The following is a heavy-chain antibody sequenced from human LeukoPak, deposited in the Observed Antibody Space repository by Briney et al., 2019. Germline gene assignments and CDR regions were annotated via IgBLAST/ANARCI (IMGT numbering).Heavy chain of an antibody. CDR1: GYTFTSYY. D-gene: IGHD5-18*01. Sequence: ASVKVSCKASGYTFTSYYMHWVRQAPGQGLEWMGIINPSGGSTSYAQKFQGRVTMTRDTSTSTVYMELSSLRSEDTAVYYCARRSYGYYYYYYMDVWGKGTTVTVSS. V-gene: IGHV1-46*01. CDR3: ARRSYGYYYYYYMDV. CDR2: INPSGGST. J-gene: IGHJ6*03.